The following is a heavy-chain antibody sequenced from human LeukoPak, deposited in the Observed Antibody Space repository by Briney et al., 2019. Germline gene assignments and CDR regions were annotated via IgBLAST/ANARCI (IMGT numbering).Heavy chain of an antibody. V-gene: IGHV3-48*01. CDR2: ITATGSLI. D-gene: IGHD2/OR15-2a*01. CDR3: AREVSGFDV. Sequence: ELISYITATGSLIYYSDSVKARFTISIDSVKNSLFLQMTSLTGEDTAVYYCAREVSGFDVWGQGTMVTVSS. J-gene: IGHJ3*01.